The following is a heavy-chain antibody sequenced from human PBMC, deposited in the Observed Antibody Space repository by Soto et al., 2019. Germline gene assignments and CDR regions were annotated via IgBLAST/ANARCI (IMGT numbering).Heavy chain of an antibody. D-gene: IGHD3-10*01. Sequence: SETLSLTCAVYGGSFSGYYWSWIRQPPGKGLEWIGEINHSGSTNYNPSLKSRVTISVDTSKNQFSLKLSSVTAADTAVYYCARGQGLTMVRGVPFYWGQGTLVTVSS. CDR2: INHSGST. V-gene: IGHV4-34*01. J-gene: IGHJ4*02. CDR3: ARGQGLTMVRGVPFY. CDR1: GGSFSGYY.